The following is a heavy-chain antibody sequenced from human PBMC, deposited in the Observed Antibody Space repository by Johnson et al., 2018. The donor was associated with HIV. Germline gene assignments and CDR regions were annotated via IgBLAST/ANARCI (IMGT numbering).Heavy chain of an antibody. CDR3: ATFGGGSFHAFDI. CDR1: GFTFSSYA. V-gene: IGHV3-23*04. CDR2: ISGSCGST. D-gene: IGHD1-26*01. J-gene: IGHJ3*02. Sequence: VQLVESGGGLVQPGGSLRLSCAASGFTFSSYAMSWVRQAPGKGLEWVSAISGSCGSTYYAASVTGRFTISRDNAKNSLYLQMNSLRAEDTAVYYCATFGGGSFHAFDIWGQGTMVTVSS.